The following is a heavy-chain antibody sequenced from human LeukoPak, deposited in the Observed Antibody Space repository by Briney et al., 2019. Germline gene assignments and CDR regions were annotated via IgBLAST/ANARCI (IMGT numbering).Heavy chain of an antibody. V-gene: IGHV3-7*01. Sequence: GGSLRPSCAASGFTFSSYWMSWVRQAPGKGLEWVANIKQDGSEKYYVDSVKGRFTISRDNAKNSLYLQMNSLRAEDTAVYYCARVRFAWLRPFDYWGQGTLVTVSS. J-gene: IGHJ4*02. CDR3: ARVRFAWLRPFDY. CDR2: IKQDGSEK. D-gene: IGHD5-12*01. CDR1: GFTFSSYW.